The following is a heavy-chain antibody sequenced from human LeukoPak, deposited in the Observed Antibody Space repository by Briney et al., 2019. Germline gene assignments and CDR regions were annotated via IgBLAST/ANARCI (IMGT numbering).Heavy chain of an antibody. V-gene: IGHV1-18*04. CDR3: ARDRRSGSPYYYYYGMDV. D-gene: IGHD3-10*01. CDR2: ISVYNGNA. Sequence: ASVKVSCKASGYTFTSYGISWVRQAPGQGLEWMGWISVYNGNANYAQKLQGRVTMTTDTSTSTAYMELRSLRSDDTAVYYCARDRRSGSPYYYYYGMDVWGKGTTVTVSS. J-gene: IGHJ6*04. CDR1: GYTFTSYG.